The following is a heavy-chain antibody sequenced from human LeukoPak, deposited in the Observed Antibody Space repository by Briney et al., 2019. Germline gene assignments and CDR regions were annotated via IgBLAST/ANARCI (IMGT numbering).Heavy chain of an antibody. CDR1: GFTFSSYS. Sequence: GGSLRLSCAASGFTFSSYSMNWVRQAPGKGLEWVSYISSSSSTTYYADSVKGRFTISRDNSKNTPYLQMNSLRAEDTAVYYCAKRGSSRWELLVGAFDIWGQGTMVTVSS. J-gene: IGHJ3*02. V-gene: IGHV3-48*01. CDR2: ISSSSSTT. CDR3: AKRGSSRWELLVGAFDI. D-gene: IGHD1-26*01.